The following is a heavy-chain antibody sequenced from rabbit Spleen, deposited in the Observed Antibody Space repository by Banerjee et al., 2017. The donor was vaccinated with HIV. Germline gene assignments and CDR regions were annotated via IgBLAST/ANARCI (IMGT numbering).Heavy chain of an antibody. CDR3: ARDGPITAAYALII. CDR1: GFDFSGSYH. J-gene: IGHJ2*01. Sequence: QSLEESGGDLVKPGASLTLTCKASGFDFSGSYHICWVRQAPGKGPEWIGCIWIADASTYYASWAKGRFTISKTSSTTVTLQMPGLTAADTATYFCARDGPITAAYALIIWGPGTLVTVS. CDR2: IWIADAST. V-gene: IGHV1S40*01. D-gene: IGHD3-1*01.